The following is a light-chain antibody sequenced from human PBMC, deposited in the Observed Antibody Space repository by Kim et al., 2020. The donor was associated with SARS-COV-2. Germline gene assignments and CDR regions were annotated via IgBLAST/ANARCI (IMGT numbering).Light chain of an antibody. CDR1: QDIANS. Sequence: ASAGDRVTITCRASQDIANSLAWYQQKPGKVPKGLIYAASTLQGGVPSRFSGSGSGTEFTLTIGSLQTEDVATYYCQKYNSAPWTFGPGTKVDIK. J-gene: IGKJ1*01. CDR2: AAS. CDR3: QKYNSAPWT. V-gene: IGKV1-27*01.